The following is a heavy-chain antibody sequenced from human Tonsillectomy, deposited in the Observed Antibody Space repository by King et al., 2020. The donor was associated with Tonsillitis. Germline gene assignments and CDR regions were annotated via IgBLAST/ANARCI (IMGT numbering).Heavy chain of an antibody. J-gene: IGHJ4*02. CDR2: IYYSGST. D-gene: IGHD4-17*01. Sequence: QLQESGPGLVKPSETLSLTCTVSGGSISSSSYYWGWIRQPPGKGLEWIGSIYYSGSTYYNPSLKSRVTISVDTSKNQFSLKLSSVTAADTAVYYCARRANEDTVTTLLDYWGQGTLVTVSS. CDR3: ARRANEDTVTTLLDY. V-gene: IGHV4-39*01. CDR1: GGSISSSSYY.